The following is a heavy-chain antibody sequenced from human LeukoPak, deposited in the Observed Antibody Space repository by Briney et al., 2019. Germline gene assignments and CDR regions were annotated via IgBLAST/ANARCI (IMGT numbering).Heavy chain of an antibody. CDR2: ISGSGGIT. CDR1: GFTFSSFA. Sequence: GGSLRLSCAASGFTFSSFAMSWVRQAPGKGLEWVSTISGSGGITYYADSVKGRFTISRDNSKNTLYLQMNSLIAKDTAVYYCEKDTSISPMMDDAFEIWGQGTMVTVSS. V-gene: IGHV3-23*01. CDR3: EKDTSISPMMDDAFEI. D-gene: IGHD3-22*01. J-gene: IGHJ3*02.